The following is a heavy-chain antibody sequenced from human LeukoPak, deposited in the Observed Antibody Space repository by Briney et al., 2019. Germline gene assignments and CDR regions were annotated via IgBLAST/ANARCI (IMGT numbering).Heavy chain of an antibody. CDR3: ARGGRVSWFGP. D-gene: IGHD3-16*01. Sequence: PSETLSLTCAVYGGSFRDYYWTWIRQPPGKGLEWIGEINHSGSTNYNPSLKSRVTISVDTSKNQFSLNVSSVTAADTAVYYCARGGRVSWFGPWGQGTLVTASP. V-gene: IGHV4-34*01. CDR1: GGSFRDYY. CDR2: INHSGST. J-gene: IGHJ5*02.